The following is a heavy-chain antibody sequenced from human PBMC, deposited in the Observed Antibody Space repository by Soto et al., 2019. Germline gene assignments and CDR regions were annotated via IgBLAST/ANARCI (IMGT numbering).Heavy chain of an antibody. J-gene: IGHJ4*02. CDR1: GFTFSSSA. Sequence: SVKVSCKTSGFTFSSSAVHWVRQARGHRLQWMGWIDVGSANTNYSEHFQERVTISRDTSTSTAYMQLSSLRPEDTAVYYCARDASGFSGSHYIDYFSYWGQGALVTVSS. D-gene: IGHD1-26*01. CDR2: IDVGSANT. CDR3: ARDASGFSGSHYIDYFSY. V-gene: IGHV1-58*01.